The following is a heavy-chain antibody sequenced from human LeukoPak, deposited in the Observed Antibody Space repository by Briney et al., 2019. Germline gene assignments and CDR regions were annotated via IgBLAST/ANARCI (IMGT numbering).Heavy chain of an antibody. CDR1: DDSISSSFYS. CDR3: ARSTLEDVRPIPSPMSLDF. Sequence: SETLSLTCTVSDDSISSSFYSWGWIRQPPGKGLEWIGTIFYSGTTYYSPSLKSRVTISVDTSKNQFSLTLNSVTAADSAVYYCARSTLEDVRPIPSPMSLDFWGQGTLVTVSS. V-gene: IGHV4-39*01. D-gene: IGHD3-10*02. J-gene: IGHJ4*02. CDR2: IFYSGTT.